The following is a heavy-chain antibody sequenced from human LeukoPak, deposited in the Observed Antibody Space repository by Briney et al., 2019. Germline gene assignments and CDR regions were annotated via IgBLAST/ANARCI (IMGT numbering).Heavy chain of an antibody. D-gene: IGHD4-11*01. CDR1: GFSFSSYS. CDR3: ARAKTDYSNQLRPGAWAV. Sequence: GGSLRLSCAASGFSFSSYSMSWVRQAPGKGLEYVSYISSGSGTIYYADSVQGRFTISRDNAKNSLYLQMNSLSAEDTAIYSCARAKTDYSNQLRPGAWAVWGKGTTVTVPS. J-gene: IGHJ6*04. CDR2: ISSGSGTI. V-gene: IGHV3-48*04.